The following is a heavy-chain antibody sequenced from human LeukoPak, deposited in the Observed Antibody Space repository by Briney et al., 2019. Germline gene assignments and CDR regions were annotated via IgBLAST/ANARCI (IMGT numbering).Heavy chain of an antibody. D-gene: IGHD3-16*02. Sequence: QAGGSLRLSCAASGFTFSSYAMSWVRQAPGKGLEWVSAISGSGGSTYYADSVKGRLTISRDNSKSTLYLQMNSLRAEDTAVYYCAKLDDYVWGSYRRFDYWGQGTLVTVSS. CDR3: AKLDDYVWGSYRRFDY. V-gene: IGHV3-23*01. CDR1: GFTFSSYA. CDR2: ISGSGGST. J-gene: IGHJ4*02.